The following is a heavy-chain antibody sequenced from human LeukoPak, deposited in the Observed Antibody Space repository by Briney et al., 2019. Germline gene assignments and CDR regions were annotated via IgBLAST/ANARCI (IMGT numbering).Heavy chain of an antibody. V-gene: IGHV1-69*13. CDR2: IIPIFGSS. CDR3: AREDIVVVPVAMGLDY. CDR1: GGTFSSSA. Sequence: SVKVSCKASGGTFSSSAISWVRQAPGQGLEWLGGIIPIFGSSNYAQNFQDRVTITADESKSTAYMELSRLRSEDMAVYYCAREDIVVVPVAMGLDYWGQGTLVTVSS. D-gene: IGHD2-2*01. J-gene: IGHJ4*02.